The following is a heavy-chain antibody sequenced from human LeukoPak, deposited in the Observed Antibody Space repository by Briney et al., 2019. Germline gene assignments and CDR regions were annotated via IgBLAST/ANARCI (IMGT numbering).Heavy chain of an antibody. Sequence: GGSLRLSCAASGFIFSNDAMHWVRQAPGKGLEWVAVISYDGSNKYYADSVKGRFTISRDNSKNTLYLQMNSLRAEDTAVYYCARERDYYGSGSYLESFDYWGQGTLVTVSS. CDR2: ISYDGSNK. V-gene: IGHV3-30*19. J-gene: IGHJ4*02. CDR1: GFIFSNDA. D-gene: IGHD3-10*01. CDR3: ARERDYYGSGSYLESFDY.